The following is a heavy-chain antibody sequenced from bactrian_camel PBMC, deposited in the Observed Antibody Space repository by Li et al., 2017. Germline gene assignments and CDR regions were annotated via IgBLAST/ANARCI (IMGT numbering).Heavy chain of an antibody. J-gene: IGHJ6*01. CDR2: IYDNGGT. CDR1: GRNYYRFC. V-gene: IGHV3S1*01. CDR3: AAGTRIIVGDYCDGITA. Sequence: HVQLVESGGGSVPAGRFLRLSCAASGRNYYRFCMAWFRQAPGKEREGVAVIYDNGGTYYHDSVAGRFTISRDNAKNTLFLQMSSLTPDDTAMYYCAAGTRIIVGDYCDGITAWGQGTQVTVS. D-gene: IGHD3*01.